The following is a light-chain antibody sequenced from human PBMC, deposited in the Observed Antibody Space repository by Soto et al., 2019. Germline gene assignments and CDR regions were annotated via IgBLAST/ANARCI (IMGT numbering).Light chain of an antibody. CDR2: DAS. J-gene: IGKJ4*01. CDR1: QSVSSY. V-gene: IGKV3-11*01. Sequence: EIVLTQSPATLSLSPGERATLSCRASQSVSSYLGWYQQKPGQAPRLLIYDASNRATGIPARFSGSGSGTDFTLTISSLEPEDFAIYYCQQRGNWPLTFGGGTKVEIK. CDR3: QQRGNWPLT.